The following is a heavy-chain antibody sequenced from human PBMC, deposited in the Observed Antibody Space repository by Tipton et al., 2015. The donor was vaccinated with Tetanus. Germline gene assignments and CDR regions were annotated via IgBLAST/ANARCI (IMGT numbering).Heavy chain of an antibody. Sequence: LRLSCTVSGVSISGGRYYWSWIRQRPGKGLEWIVDIYSSGSTYTDPSLKGRVTISVDTSKNQFSLRLNSVTAADTAVYYCARDQARGARGWNYFDYWGQGSLVTGSS. J-gene: IGHJ4*02. CDR1: GVSISGGRYY. V-gene: IGHV4-31*03. CDR3: ARDQARGARGWNYFDY. CDR2: IYSSGST. D-gene: IGHD6-6*01.